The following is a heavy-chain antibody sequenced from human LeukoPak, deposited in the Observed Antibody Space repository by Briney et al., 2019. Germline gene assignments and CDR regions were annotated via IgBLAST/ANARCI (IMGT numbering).Heavy chain of an antibody. J-gene: IGHJ4*02. V-gene: IGHV1-18*01. Sequence: GASVKVSCKASGYSFTSYGISWVRQAPGQGLEWMGWISAYNGNTNYAQKLQGRVTMTTDTATSTAYMELRSLRSDDTAVYYCARARIAGTLIIDDYWGQGTLVTVSS. CDR3: ARARIAGTLIIDDY. CDR1: GYSFTSYG. CDR2: ISAYNGNT. D-gene: IGHD6-13*01.